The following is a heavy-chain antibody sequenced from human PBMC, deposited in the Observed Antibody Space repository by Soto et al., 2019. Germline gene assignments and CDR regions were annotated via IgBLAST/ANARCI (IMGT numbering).Heavy chain of an antibody. CDR2: ISSSSSYI. CDR1: GFTFSSYS. V-gene: IGHV3-21*01. Sequence: PVGSLRLSCAASGFTFSSYSMNWVRQAPGKGLEWVSSISSSSSYIYYADSVKGRFTISRDNAKNTLYLQMNSLRAEDTAVYYCARSGEVVDDAFDIWGQGTMVTVSS. D-gene: IGHD3-10*01. CDR3: ARSGEVVDDAFDI. J-gene: IGHJ3*02.